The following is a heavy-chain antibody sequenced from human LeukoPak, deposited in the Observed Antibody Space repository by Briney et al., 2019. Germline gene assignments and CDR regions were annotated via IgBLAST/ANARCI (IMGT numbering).Heavy chain of an antibody. Sequence: PSETLSLTCTVTGFSISSGYYWGWIRQPPGKGLEWIGSIYLGRTTDYNPSLKSRVTISVDTSKNQFSLKLSSVTAADTAVYYCAREGDSSSPNFDYWGQGTLVTVSS. V-gene: IGHV4-38-2*02. D-gene: IGHD6-6*01. J-gene: IGHJ4*02. CDR2: IYLGRTT. CDR3: AREGDSSSPNFDY. CDR1: GFSISSGYY.